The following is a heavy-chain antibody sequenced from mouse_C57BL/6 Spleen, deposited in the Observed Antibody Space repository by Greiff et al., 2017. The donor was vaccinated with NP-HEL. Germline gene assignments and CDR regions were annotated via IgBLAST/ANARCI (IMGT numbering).Heavy chain of an antibody. CDR3: ARWHYSRYAMDD. D-gene: IGHD2-12*01. CDR2: LDPHSGGT. J-gene: IGHJ4*01. Sequence: QVQLQQPGAELVKPGASVKLSCKASGYTFTSYWMHWVKPRPGRGLEWIGRLDPHSGGTKYNEKFKSNATLTVDKPSSTAYMQLSSLTSEDSAVYVWARWHYSRYAMDDWGQGTSVTDSS. V-gene: IGHV1-72*01. CDR1: GYTFTSYW.